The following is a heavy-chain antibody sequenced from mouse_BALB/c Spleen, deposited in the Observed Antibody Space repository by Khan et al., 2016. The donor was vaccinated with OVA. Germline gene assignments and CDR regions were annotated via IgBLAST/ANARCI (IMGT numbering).Heavy chain of an antibody. Sequence: VRLQQSGPELVKPGASVKISCKASGYTFSDYNMDWVKQSHGKRLEWLGYIYPNDGGSGYNQKFKTKATLTVDMSSSTAHMELRSLTSEDSAVYYCVRSGCGSFAFWDQGTRVTVS. D-gene: IGHD1-2*01. CDR2: IYPNDGGS. CDR3: VRSGCGSFAF. CDR1: GYTFSDYN. V-gene: IGHV1S29*02. J-gene: IGHJ3*01.